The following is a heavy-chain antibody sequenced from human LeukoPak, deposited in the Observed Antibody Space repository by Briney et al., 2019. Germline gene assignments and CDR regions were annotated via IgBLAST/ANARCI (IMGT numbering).Heavy chain of an antibody. D-gene: IGHD3-10*01. J-gene: IGHJ4*02. CDR2: ISSSSSYI. Sequence: GGSLRLSCAASGFTFSSYTMNWVRQAPGKGLGWVSSISSSSSYIYHADSVKGRFTFSRDNAKNSLYLQMNSLRAEDTAVYYCARSGWFGELGFDYWGQGTLVTVSS. CDR1: GFTFSSYT. CDR3: ARSGWFGELGFDY. V-gene: IGHV3-21*01.